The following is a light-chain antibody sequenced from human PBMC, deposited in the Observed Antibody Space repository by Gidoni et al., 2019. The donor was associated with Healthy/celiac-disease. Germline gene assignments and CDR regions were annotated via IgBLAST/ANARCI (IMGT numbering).Light chain of an antibody. J-gene: IGKJ1*01. CDR3: QQYYSTPWT. CDR2: WAS. CDR1: QSVLYSSNNKNY. Sequence: DIVLTQSPDSPAVSLGERATINCKSSQSVLYSSNNKNYLAWYQQKPGQPPKLRIYWASTREAGVPDRFSGSGSGTDVTLTISSLKAEDVAVYYGQQYYSTPWTFGQGTKVEIK. V-gene: IGKV4-1*01.